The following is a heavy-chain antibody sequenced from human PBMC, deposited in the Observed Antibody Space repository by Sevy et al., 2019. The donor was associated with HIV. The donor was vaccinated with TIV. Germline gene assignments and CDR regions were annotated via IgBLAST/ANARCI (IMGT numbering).Heavy chain of an antibody. V-gene: IGHV1-18*01. CDR3: ARDLSSYYYDSSGPGVLFDY. J-gene: IGHJ4*02. D-gene: IGHD3-22*01. CDR1: GYTFTSYG. Sequence: ASVKVSCKASGYTFTSYGISWVRQAPGQGLEWMGWISAYNGNTNYAQKLQGRVTMTTDTSTSTAYMELRSLRSDDTAVYYCARDLSSYYYDSSGPGVLFDYWGQGTLVTVSS. CDR2: ISAYNGNT.